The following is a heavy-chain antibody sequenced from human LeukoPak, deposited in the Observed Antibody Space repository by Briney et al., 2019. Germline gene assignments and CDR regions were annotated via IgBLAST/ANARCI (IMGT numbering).Heavy chain of an antibody. D-gene: IGHD2-21*01. Sequence: GGSLRLSCGASGFSFSYYWMSWARQAPGKGLEWVARVKGDGSEKSYVDSVKGRFTISRDNAKNSLFLQVDNLRADDTAVYYCARGGSVMFDQWGQGTQVTVSS. V-gene: IGHV3-7*03. CDR2: VKGDGSEK. CDR1: GFSFSYYW. J-gene: IGHJ4*02. CDR3: ARGGSVMFDQ.